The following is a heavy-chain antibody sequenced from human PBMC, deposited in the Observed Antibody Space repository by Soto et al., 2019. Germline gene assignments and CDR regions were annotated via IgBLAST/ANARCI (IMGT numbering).Heavy chain of an antibody. J-gene: IGHJ4*02. V-gene: IGHV4-4*07. CDR1: GGSISNDR. D-gene: IGHD4-17*01. Sequence: ESLYLPCTVSGGSISNDRWSWVRQPAGKGLEWIGRIFASGRTNYNPSLQSRVTMSVDTSKNQFSLTMSSLAAADTAVYYCTRGTFETTAPFYWGQGIQVTVSS. CDR2: IFASGRT. CDR3: TRGTFETTAPFY.